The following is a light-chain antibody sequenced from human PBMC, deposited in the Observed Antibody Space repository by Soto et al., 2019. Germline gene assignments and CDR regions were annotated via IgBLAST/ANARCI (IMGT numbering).Light chain of an antibody. J-gene: IGKJ5*01. CDR2: GAS. CDR1: QSVTSN. V-gene: IGKV3-15*01. Sequence: EIVLTQSPGTLSLSPGERATLSWRASQSVTSNYLAWYQQKPGQAPRLLVYGASTRATGIPARFSGSGSGTEFILTISSVESEDFAIYYCQQHNDWPTFGQGTRLEIK. CDR3: QQHNDWPT.